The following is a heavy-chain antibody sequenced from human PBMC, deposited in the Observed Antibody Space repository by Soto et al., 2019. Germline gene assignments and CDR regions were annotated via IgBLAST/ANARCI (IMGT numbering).Heavy chain of an antibody. D-gene: IGHD4-17*01. CDR3: ARVPFVNFGDSVPFDY. V-gene: IGHV1-3*01. CDR1: GYTFTSYA. CDR2: INAGNGNT. J-gene: IGHJ4*02. Sequence: ASVKVSCKASGYTFTSYAMHWVRQAPGQRLEWMGWINAGNGNTKYSQKFQGRVTMTRNTSISTAYMELSSLRSEDTAVYYCARVPFVNFGDSVPFDYWGQGTLVTVS.